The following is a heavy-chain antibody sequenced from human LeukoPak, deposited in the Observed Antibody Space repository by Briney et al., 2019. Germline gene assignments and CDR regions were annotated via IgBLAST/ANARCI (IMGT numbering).Heavy chain of an antibody. D-gene: IGHD4-17*01. J-gene: IGHJ6*02. CDR2: IYYSGST. CDR3: ARDDGPVGVDV. V-gene: IGHV4-30-4*01. CDR1: GGSISSGDYY. Sequence: PSQTLSLTCTVSGGSISSGDYYWSWIRQPPGTGLEWIGYIYYSGSTYYNPSLKSRVTISVDTSKNQFSLKLSSVTAADTAVYYCARDDGPVGVDVWGQGTTVTVPS.